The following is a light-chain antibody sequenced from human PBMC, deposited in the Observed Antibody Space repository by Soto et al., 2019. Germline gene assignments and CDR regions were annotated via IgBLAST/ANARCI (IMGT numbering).Light chain of an antibody. CDR3: QHYNSHSEA. CDR1: QTISSW. V-gene: IGKV1-5*03. CDR2: KAS. Sequence: DIQMTQSPSTPSGSVGDRVTITCRASQTISSWLAWYQQKPGKAPKLLIYKASTLKSGVPSRFSGSGSGTEFTLTISSLQPDDFATYYCQHYNSHSEAFGQGTKVDIK. J-gene: IGKJ1*01.